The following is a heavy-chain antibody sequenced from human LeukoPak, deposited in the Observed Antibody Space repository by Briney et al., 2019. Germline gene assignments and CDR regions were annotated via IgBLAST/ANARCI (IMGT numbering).Heavy chain of an antibody. CDR1: GFTFSSYS. V-gene: IGHV3-48*01. CDR2: ISSSSSTI. D-gene: IGHD4-11*01. CDR3: ARGAYDYTPWEPPAPNDY. J-gene: IGHJ4*02. Sequence: PGGSLRLSCAASGFTFSSYSMNWVRQAPGKGLEWVSSISSSSSTIYYADSVKGRFTISRDNAKNSLYLQMNSLRAEDTAVYYCARGAYDYTPWEPPAPNDYWGQGTLVTVSS.